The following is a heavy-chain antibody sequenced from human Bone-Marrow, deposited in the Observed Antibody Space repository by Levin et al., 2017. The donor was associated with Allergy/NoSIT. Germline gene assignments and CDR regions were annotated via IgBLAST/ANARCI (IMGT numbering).Heavy chain of an antibody. CDR2: VYYSGST. V-gene: IGHV4-59*01. Sequence: SQTLSLPCIVSGGSISSYYWTWVRPVPGKGLEWIGNVYYSGSTKYNPSLKSRVIISRDTSNNHFSLKLSSVSAADTAVYYCARDRGDYGPYYYGLDLWGPGTTVTVSS. J-gene: IGHJ6*02. D-gene: IGHD4-17*01. CDR1: GGSISSYY. CDR3: ARDRGDYGPYYYGLDL.